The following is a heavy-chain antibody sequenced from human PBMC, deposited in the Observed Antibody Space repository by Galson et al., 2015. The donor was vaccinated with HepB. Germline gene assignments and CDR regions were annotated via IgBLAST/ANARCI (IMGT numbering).Heavy chain of an antibody. V-gene: IGHV2-70*01. D-gene: IGHD5-18*01. CDR1: GFSLTPSEMC. CDR3: ARIGRYSYGYIDN. J-gene: IGHJ4*02. CDR2: IDWDDDK. Sequence: PALVKPTQTLTLTCTFSGFSLTPSEMCVSWIRQPPGKALEWLALIDWDDDKYYNTSLKTRLTISKDTSKNQVVLTMTNMDPADTATYYCARIGRYSYGYIDNWGQGTLVTVSS.